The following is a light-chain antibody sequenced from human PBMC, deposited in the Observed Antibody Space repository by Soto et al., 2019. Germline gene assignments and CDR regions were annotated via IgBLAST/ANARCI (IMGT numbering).Light chain of an antibody. Sequence: QSALTQPASVSGSPGQSITLSCSGTSSDVGHYNYVSWYQQHPGKAPKLIIYEVSNRPSGVSNRFSGSKSGNTASLTISGLQVDDEADYYCSSYTTTSTLGVFGGGTKLTVL. V-gene: IGLV2-14*01. J-gene: IGLJ2*01. CDR2: EVS. CDR3: SSYTTTSTLGV. CDR1: SSDVGHYNY.